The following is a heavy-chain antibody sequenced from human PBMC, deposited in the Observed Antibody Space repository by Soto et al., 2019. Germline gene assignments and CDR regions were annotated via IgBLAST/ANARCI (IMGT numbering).Heavy chain of an antibody. CDR1: GGSFSGYY. J-gene: IGHJ5*02. V-gene: IGHV4-34*01. D-gene: IGHD3-3*01. Sequence: LETLSLTCAVYGGSFSGYYWSWIRQPPGKGLEWIGEINHSGSTNYNPSLKSRVTISVDTSKNQFSLKLSSVTAADTAVYYCARGLGYYDFWSGYLWFDPWGQGTLVTVSS. CDR2: INHSGST. CDR3: ARGLGYYDFWSGYLWFDP.